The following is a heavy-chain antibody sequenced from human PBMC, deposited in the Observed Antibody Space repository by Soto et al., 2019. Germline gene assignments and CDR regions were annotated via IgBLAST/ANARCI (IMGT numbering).Heavy chain of an antibody. CDR1: GFSFSSYA. J-gene: IGHJ4*02. CDR2: ISGSDGKT. D-gene: IGHD3-3*01. CDR3: AKWSYLDY. Sequence: DVQLLESGGGLVQSGGSLRLSCAASGFSFSSYAMSWVRQAPGKGLEWVSTISGSDGKTYYADSVKGRFSISRDTSKNTLYLQMNSLRADDTAVYYCAKWSYLDYWDQGTRVTVSS. V-gene: IGHV3-23*01.